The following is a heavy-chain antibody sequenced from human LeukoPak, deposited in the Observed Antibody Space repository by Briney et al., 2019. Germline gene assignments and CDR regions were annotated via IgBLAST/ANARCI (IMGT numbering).Heavy chain of an antibody. Sequence: GGSLRLSCAASGFTFSSYWMHWVRQAPGKGLVWASRINSDGSSTAYADSVKGRFTISRDNAKNSLYLQMNSLRAEDTALYYCAKDTIVVVTASSNGMDVWGQGTTVTVSS. D-gene: IGHD2-21*02. J-gene: IGHJ6*02. CDR1: GFTFSSYW. CDR3: AKDTIVVVTASSNGMDV. V-gene: IGHV3-74*01. CDR2: INSDGSST.